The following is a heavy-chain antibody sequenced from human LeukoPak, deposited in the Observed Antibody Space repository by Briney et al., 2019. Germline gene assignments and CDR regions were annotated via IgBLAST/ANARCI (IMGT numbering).Heavy chain of an antibody. V-gene: IGHV3-7*01. Sequence: QPGGSLRLSCAVSGFTFSSYWMSWVRQAPGKGLEWVANIKQDGSEKYYVDSVKGRFTISRDNAKNSLYLQMNSLRAEDTAVYYCARDRRRSDSFDIWGQGTMVTVSS. CDR1: GFTFSSYW. CDR2: IKQDGSEK. CDR3: ARDRRRSDSFDI. J-gene: IGHJ3*02.